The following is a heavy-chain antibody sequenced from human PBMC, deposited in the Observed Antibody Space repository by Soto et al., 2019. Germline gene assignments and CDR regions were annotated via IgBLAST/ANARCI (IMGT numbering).Heavy chain of an antibody. CDR1: GFSFSNYA. D-gene: IGHD3-10*01. CDR3: AGWGTGVRSAFDC. CDR2: ISNDGSNK. Sequence: QVQLVESGGGVVQPGRSLRLSCAASGFSFSNYAIHWVRQAPGKGLEWVTVISNDGSNKYYADSVKGRFTISRDNSKNTLYLQMNSLRAEDTAVYYCAGWGTGVRSAFDCWGQGTLVTVSS. V-gene: IGHV3-30-3*01. J-gene: IGHJ4*02.